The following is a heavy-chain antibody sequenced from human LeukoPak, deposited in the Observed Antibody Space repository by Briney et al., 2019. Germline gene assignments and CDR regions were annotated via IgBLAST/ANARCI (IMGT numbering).Heavy chain of an antibody. D-gene: IGHD5-12*01. CDR1: GFTFSSYE. CDR3: AKPKYSGYGNFDY. V-gene: IGHV3-48*03. J-gene: IGHJ4*02. Sequence: PGGSLRLSCAASGFTFSSYEMNWVRQAPGKGLEGVSYISSSCSTKYYADSVKGRFTISRDNSKNTLYLQMNRLRAEVPAVYYCAKPKYSGYGNFDYWGRGTLVTVSS. CDR2: ISSSCSTK.